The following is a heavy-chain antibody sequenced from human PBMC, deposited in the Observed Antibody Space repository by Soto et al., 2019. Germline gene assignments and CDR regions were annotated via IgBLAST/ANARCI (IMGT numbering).Heavy chain of an antibody. CDR2: IYYSGST. CDR3: ARGGLYSSSSGAFDI. CDR1: GGSISSYY. Sequence: HSETLSLTCTVSGGSISSYYWSWIRQPPGKGLEWIGYIYYSGSTNYNPSLKSRVTISVDTSKNQFSLKLSSVTAADTAVYYCARGGLYSSSSGAFDIWGQGTMVTVSS. D-gene: IGHD6-6*01. V-gene: IGHV4-59*01. J-gene: IGHJ3*02.